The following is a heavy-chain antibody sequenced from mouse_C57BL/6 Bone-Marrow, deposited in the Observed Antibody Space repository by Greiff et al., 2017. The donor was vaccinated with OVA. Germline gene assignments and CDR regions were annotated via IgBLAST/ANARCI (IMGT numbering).Heavy chain of an antibody. CDR2: INYDGSST. Sequence: EVKLMESEGGLVQPGSSMKLSCTASGFPFTDYYMAWVRQVPEKGLEWVANINYDGSSTYYLDSLKSRFIITRDKAKNILYLQMSSLTSEDTATYYCAREGWVGGPCYCDDWGKGTTLTVSS. CDR1: GFPFTDYY. V-gene: IGHV5-16*01. J-gene: IGHJ2*01. D-gene: IGHD1-1*01. CDR3: AREGWVGGPCYCDD.